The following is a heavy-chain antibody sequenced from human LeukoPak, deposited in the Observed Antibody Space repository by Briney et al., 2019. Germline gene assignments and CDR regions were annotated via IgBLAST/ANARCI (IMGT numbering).Heavy chain of an antibody. CDR1: GFTFSSYG. CDR2: ISYDGSNK. Sequence: PGGSLRLSCAASGFTFSSYGMHWVRQAPGKGLEWVAVISYDGSNKYYADSVKGRFTISRDNAKNSLYLQMNSLRAEDTAVYYCALTKDSSGYYGDLYYFDYWGQGTLVTVSS. D-gene: IGHD3-22*01. CDR3: ALTKDSSGYYGDLYYFDY. J-gene: IGHJ4*02. V-gene: IGHV3-30*03.